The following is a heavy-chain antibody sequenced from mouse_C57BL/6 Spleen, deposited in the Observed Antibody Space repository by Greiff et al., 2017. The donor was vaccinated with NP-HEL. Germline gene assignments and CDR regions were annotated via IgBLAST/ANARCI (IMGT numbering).Heavy chain of an antibody. CDR2: ISDGGSYT. CDR3: ARGDGYDDGGTLYYYAMDY. CDR1: GFTFSSYA. D-gene: IGHD2-2*01. Sequence: EVQRVESGGGLVKPGGSLKLSCAASGFTFSSYAMSWVRQTPEKRLEWVATISDGGSYTYYPDNVKGRFTISRDNAKNNLYLQMSHLKSEDTAMYYCARGDGYDDGGTLYYYAMDYWGQGTSVTVSS. V-gene: IGHV5-4*01. J-gene: IGHJ4*01.